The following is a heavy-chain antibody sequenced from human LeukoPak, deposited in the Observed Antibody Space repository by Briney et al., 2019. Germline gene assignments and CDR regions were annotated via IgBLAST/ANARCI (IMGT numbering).Heavy chain of an antibody. Sequence: SETLSLTCGVNGESFNGYYWTWIRQSPGKGLEWIGEINNIGHTNYNPSLKSRVTISLDTPQKQFSLKVSSVTAADTAVYYCARGEGNDYVWGSFYYYLDVWGKGTTVIVS. CDR1: GESFNGYY. CDR2: INNIGHT. V-gene: IGHV4-34*01. J-gene: IGHJ6*03. CDR3: ARGEGNDYVWGSFYYYLDV. D-gene: IGHD3-16*01.